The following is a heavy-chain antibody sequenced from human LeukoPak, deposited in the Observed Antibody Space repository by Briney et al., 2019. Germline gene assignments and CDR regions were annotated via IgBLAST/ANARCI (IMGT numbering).Heavy chain of an antibody. V-gene: IGHV4-39*07. J-gene: IGHJ5*02. D-gene: IGHD3-22*01. CDR1: GGSISSSSYY. Sequence: SETLSLTCTVSGGSISSSSYYWGWIRQPPGKGLEWIGSIYYSGSTYYNPSLKSRVTLSVDTSKNQFSLKLSSVTAADTAVYYCARTRITMIVVDWFDPWGQGTLVTVSS. CDR3: ARTRITMIVVDWFDP. CDR2: IYYSGST.